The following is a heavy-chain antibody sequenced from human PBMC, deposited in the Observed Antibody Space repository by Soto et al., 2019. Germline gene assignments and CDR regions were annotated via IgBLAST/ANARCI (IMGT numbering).Heavy chain of an antibody. V-gene: IGHV3-48*03. J-gene: IGHJ6*02. D-gene: IGHD3-3*02. CDR2: IRKDGSDK. CDR3: VTVNLPFAYGIDV. CDR1: GLTFSSYE. Sequence: GGSLRLSCGASGLTFSSYEMHWVRQAPGKGLEWVAYIRKDGSDKYYADSVKGRFTISRDNAKNTLYLQMNSLRAEDTAVYYYVTVNLPFAYGIDVWGQGTPVTVSS.